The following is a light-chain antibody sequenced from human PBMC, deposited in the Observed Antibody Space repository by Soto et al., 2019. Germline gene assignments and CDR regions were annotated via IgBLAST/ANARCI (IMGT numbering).Light chain of an antibody. CDR2: KGT. CDR3: CSSAPESTYV. Sequence: QSAXAQPXSVXGSPXQSITXSCTGXSDDVGAYNSVSWYQQLPHKAPQVILYKGTQRPSGVSSRFSGSTSGNAASLTISGLXXDXXXXYXCCSSAPESTYVFGTGTKLTVL. CDR1: SDDVGAYNS. J-gene: IGLJ1*01. V-gene: IGLV2-23*01.